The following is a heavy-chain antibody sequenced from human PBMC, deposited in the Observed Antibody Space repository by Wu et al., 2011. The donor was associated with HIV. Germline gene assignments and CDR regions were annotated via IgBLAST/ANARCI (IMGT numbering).Heavy chain of an antibody. V-gene: IGHV1-2*02. Sequence: QVQLVQSGAEVKKPGASVKVSCKASGYTFTGYYIHWVRQAPGQGLEWMGWINPNSGGTNYAQKFQGRVTMTRDTSISTAYVELSRLRSDDTAVYYCARARIAVAGTDAFDIWGQGTMVTVSS. CDR3: ARARIAVAGTDAFDI. J-gene: IGHJ3*02. D-gene: IGHD6-19*01. CDR1: GYTFTGYY. CDR2: INPNSGGT.